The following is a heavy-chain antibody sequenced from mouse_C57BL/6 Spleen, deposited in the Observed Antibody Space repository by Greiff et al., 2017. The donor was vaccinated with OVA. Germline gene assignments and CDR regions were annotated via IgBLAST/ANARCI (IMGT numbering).Heavy chain of an antibody. CDR1: GFTFSSYT. J-gene: IGHJ3*01. CDR2: ISGGGGNT. V-gene: IGHV5-9*01. CDR3: ARGGYGNYDVSWVAY. Sequence: EVQGVESGGGLVKPGGSLKLSCAASGFTFSSYTMSWVRQTPEKRLEWVATISGGGGNTYYPDSVKGRFTISRDNAKNTLYLQMSSLRSEDTALYYCARGGYGNYDVSWVAYWGQGTLVTVSA. D-gene: IGHD2-10*02.